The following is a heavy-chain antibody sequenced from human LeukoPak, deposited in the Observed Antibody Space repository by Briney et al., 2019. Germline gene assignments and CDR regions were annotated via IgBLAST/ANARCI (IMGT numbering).Heavy chain of an antibody. J-gene: IGHJ4*02. CDR1: GGSISSSSYY. Sequence: TASETLSLTCTVSGGSISSSSYYWGWIRQPPGKGLEWIGSIYYSGSTNYNPSLKSRVTISVDTSKNQFSLKLSSVTAADTAVYYCAREFKGYSYGPFDYWGQGTLVTVSS. CDR2: IYYSGST. CDR3: AREFKGYSYGPFDY. V-gene: IGHV4-39*07. D-gene: IGHD5-18*01.